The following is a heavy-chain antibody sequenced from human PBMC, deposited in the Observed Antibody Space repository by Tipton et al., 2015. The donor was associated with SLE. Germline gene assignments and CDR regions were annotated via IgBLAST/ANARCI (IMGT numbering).Heavy chain of an antibody. J-gene: IGHJ3*02. CDR3: ARERVMVYKDAFDI. CDR1: GGSFSGYY. Sequence: TLSLTCAVYGGSFSGYYWSWIRQPPGKGLEWIGEINHSGSTNYNPSLKSRVTISVDTSKNQFSLQLNSVTPEGTAVYYCARERVMVYKDAFDIWGQGTMVTVSS. D-gene: IGHD2-8*01. CDR2: INHSGST. V-gene: IGHV4-34*01.